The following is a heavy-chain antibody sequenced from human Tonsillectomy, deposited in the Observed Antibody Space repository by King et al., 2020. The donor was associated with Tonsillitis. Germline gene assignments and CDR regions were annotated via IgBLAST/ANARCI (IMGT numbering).Heavy chain of an antibody. CDR2: IYHSGST. Sequence: QLQESGPGLVKPSETLSLTCTVSGGSISSYYWSWIRQPPGKGLEWVGYIYHSGSTSSNPSLKSRVTLSVDTSKNQFSLKLSSVSAADTAVYYCARGVNDYVWGSYRYDYWGQGTLVTVSS. D-gene: IGHD3-16*02. J-gene: IGHJ4*02. CDR1: GGSISSYY. CDR3: ARGVNDYVWGSYRYDY. V-gene: IGHV4-59*01.